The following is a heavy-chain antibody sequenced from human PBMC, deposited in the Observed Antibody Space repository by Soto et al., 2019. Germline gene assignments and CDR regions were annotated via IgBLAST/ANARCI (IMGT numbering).Heavy chain of an antibody. V-gene: IGHV4-59*08. CDR3: ARLGGYYQALDS. D-gene: IGHD3-22*01. J-gene: IGHJ4*02. CDR2: IYYAGTT. CDR1: GGSINNYY. Sequence: QVQLQESGPGLVKPSETLLLTCSVSGGSINNYYWSWIRQPPGKGLEFIGYIYYAGTTTYNPSLKSRVTISVDMSKNQFSLKLSSVTAADPAVYYCARLGGYYQALDSWGQGTLVTVSS.